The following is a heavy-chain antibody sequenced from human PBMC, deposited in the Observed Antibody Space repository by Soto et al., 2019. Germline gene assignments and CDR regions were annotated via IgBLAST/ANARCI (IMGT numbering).Heavy chain of an antibody. CDR2: IYPGDSDT. CDR3: ARVKWLLNYYFDY. D-gene: IGHD3-22*01. CDR1: GYSFTSYW. Sequence: PGESLKISCKGSGYSFTSYWIGWVRQMPGKGLEWMGIIYPGDSDTRYSPSFQGQVTISADKSISTAYLQWSSLKASDTAVYCCARVKWLLNYYFDYWGQGTLVTVSS. V-gene: IGHV5-51*01. J-gene: IGHJ4*02.